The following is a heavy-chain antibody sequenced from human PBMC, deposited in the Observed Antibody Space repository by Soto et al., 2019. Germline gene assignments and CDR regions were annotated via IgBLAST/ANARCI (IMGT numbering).Heavy chain of an antibody. CDR2: INHSGST. V-gene: IGHV4-34*01. J-gene: IGHJ4*02. CDR3: ARGRGGLVRFDY. Sequence: QVQLQQWGAGLLKPSETRSRTCAVYGGSFSGYYWSWIRQPPGKGLEWIGEINHSGSTNYNPSLKSRVTIAVDTSKNQFSLKLSSVTAADTAVYDCARGRGGLVRFDYWGQGTLVTDSS. D-gene: IGHD3-9*01. CDR1: GGSFSGYY.